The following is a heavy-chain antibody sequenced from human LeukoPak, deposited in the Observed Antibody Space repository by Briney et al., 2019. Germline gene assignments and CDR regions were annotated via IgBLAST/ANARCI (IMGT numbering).Heavy chain of an antibody. CDR1: GGSISSYY. D-gene: IGHD3-10*01. J-gene: IGHJ4*02. CDR2: LYYTGNT. V-gene: IGHV4-59*01. CDR3: ARGANLYYYGSGSWGASDY. Sequence: PSETLSLTCTVSGGSISSYYWSWLRQPPGKGLEYIGFLYYTGNTNYNPSLKSRVTISVDTSKNQFSLKLSSVTAADTAVYYCARGANLYYYGSGSWGASDYWGQGTLVTVSS.